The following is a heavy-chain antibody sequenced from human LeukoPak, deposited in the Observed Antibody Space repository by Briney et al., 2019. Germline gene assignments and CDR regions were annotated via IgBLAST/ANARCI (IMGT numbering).Heavy chain of an antibody. Sequence: PSETLSLTCTVSGGSISSYYWSWIRQPPGKGLEWIGYIYYSGSTNYNPSLKSRVTISVDTSKNQFSLKLSSVTAADTAVYYCARGGMDIVVVPAANISFDYWGQGTLVTVSS. CDR2: IYYSGST. D-gene: IGHD2-2*03. CDR3: ARGGMDIVVVPAANISFDY. V-gene: IGHV4-59*12. CDR1: GGSISSYY. J-gene: IGHJ4*02.